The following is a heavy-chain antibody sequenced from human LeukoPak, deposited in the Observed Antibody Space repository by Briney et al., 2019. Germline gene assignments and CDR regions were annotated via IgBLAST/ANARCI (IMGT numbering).Heavy chain of an antibody. J-gene: IGHJ6*03. CDR1: GGTFSSYA. CDR2: IIPIFGTA. CDR3: ASGGIVWAAPYYYMDV. Sequence: GASVKVSCKASGGTFSSYAIIWVRQAPGQGLEWMGGIIPIFGTANYAQKFQGRVTITTDESTSTAYMELSSLRSEDTAVYYCASGGIVWAAPYYYMDVWGKGTTVTVSS. V-gene: IGHV1-69*05. D-gene: IGHD2-15*01.